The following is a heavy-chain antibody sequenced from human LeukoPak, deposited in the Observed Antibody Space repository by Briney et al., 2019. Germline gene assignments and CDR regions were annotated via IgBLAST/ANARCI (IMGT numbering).Heavy chain of an antibody. CDR3: AREDIVATTFDY. Sequence: ASVKVSCKASGYTFTGYYMHWVRQAPGQGLEWMGWINPNSGGTNYAQKFQGWVTMTRDTSISTAYMELSRLRPDDTAVYYCAREDIVATTFDYWGQGTLDTVSS. CDR1: GYTFTGYY. V-gene: IGHV1-2*04. J-gene: IGHJ4*02. D-gene: IGHD5-12*01. CDR2: INPNSGGT.